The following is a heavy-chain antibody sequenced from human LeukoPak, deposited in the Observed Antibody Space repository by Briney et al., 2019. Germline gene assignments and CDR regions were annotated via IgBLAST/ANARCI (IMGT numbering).Heavy chain of an antibody. CDR1: GGSFSGYY. Sequence: PSETLSLTCAVYGGSFSGYYWSWIRQPPGKGLEWIGEINHSGSTNYNPSLKSRVTISVDTSKNQFSLKLSSVTAAGTAVYYCARHGDYYYGMDVWGQGTTVTVSS. V-gene: IGHV4-34*01. CDR2: INHSGST. D-gene: IGHD3-16*01. J-gene: IGHJ6*02. CDR3: ARHGDYYYGMDV.